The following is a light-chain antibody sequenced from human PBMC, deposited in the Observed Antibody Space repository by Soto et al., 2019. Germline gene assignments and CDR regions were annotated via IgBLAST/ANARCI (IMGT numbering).Light chain of an antibody. CDR3: SSYTTTSIPWV. Sequence: QSALTQPASVSGSPGQSITISCTGTSSDVGVYNHVSWYQQHPGKAPKLMIYEVSNRPSGISTRFSGSESGDTASLTISGLQAEDEADYYCSSYTTTSIPWVFGGGTKLTVL. CDR2: EVS. CDR1: SSDVGVYNH. J-gene: IGLJ3*02. V-gene: IGLV2-14*01.